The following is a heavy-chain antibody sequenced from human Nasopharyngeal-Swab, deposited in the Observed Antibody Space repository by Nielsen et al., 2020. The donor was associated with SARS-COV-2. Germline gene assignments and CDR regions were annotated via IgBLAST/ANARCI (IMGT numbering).Heavy chain of an antibody. D-gene: IGHD3-10*01. J-gene: IGHJ4*02. CDR3: ARAGITMVQGGQDYYFDY. V-gene: IGHV1-69*01. CDR2: IIPIFGTA. Sequence: WVRQAPGQGLEWMGGIIPIFGTANYAQKFQGRVTITADESTSTAYMELSSLRSEDTAVYYCARAGITMVQGGQDYYFDYWGQGTLVTVSS.